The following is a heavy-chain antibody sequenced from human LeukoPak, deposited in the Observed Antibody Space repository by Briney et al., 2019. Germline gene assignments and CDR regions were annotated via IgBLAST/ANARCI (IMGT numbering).Heavy chain of an antibody. D-gene: IGHD6-6*01. CDR1: GGSISSSNYY. CDR2: IYFSGIT. Sequence: SETLSLTCTVSGGSISSSNYYWGWIRQPPGKGLGWIATIYFSGITYYNPSLKSRVTVSVDTSKNQFSLKLSSVTASDTAVYYCARQLAGASIAALDYWGQGILVTVSS. J-gene: IGHJ4*02. V-gene: IGHV4-39*01. CDR3: ARQLAGASIAALDY.